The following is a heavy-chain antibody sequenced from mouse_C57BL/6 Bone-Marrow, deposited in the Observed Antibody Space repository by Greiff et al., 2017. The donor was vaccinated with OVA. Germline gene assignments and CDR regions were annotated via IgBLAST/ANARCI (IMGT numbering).Heavy chain of an antibody. D-gene: IGHD1-1*01. Sequence: QVQLQQPGAELVKPGASVKLSCKASGYTFTSYWMHWVKQRPGRGLEWIGRIDPNSGGTKYNEKFKSKATLTVDKPSSTAYMQLSSLTSEDAAVYYCARPYYGSSFAYWGQGTLVTVSA. J-gene: IGHJ3*01. CDR3: ARPYYGSSFAY. CDR2: IDPNSGGT. CDR1: GYTFTSYW. V-gene: IGHV1-72*01.